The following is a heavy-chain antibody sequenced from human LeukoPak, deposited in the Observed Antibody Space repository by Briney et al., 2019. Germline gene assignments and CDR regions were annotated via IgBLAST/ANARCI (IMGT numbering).Heavy chain of an antibody. V-gene: IGHV4-59*02. CDR1: GASVSSHY. CDR2: IHHSGTT. D-gene: IGHD2-21*02. CDR3: CAEYGYGDHLY. J-gene: IGHJ4*02. Sequence: KRAETQFLTCAVSGASVSSHYWSWIRQPPGKGLEWIGHIHHSGTTKYNPSLKSRVTISVDTSKSQFYLKLKTVTAADTAVYYCCAEYGYGDHLYWGRGTVI.